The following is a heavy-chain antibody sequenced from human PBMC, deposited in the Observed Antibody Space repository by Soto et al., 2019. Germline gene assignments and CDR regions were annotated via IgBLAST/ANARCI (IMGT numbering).Heavy chain of an antibody. Sequence: GESLKISCKGSGYSFTSYWISWVRQMPGKGLEWMGRIDPSDSYTNYSPSFQGHVTIPADKSISTAYLQWSSLKASDTAMYYCAVKNRGGCIAPKIYCYYYYGMDVWGQGTTVTVSS. CDR3: AVKNRGGCIAPKIYCYYYYGMDV. D-gene: IGHD5-12*01. V-gene: IGHV5-10-1*01. CDR1: GYSFTSYW. J-gene: IGHJ6*02. CDR2: IDPSDSYT.